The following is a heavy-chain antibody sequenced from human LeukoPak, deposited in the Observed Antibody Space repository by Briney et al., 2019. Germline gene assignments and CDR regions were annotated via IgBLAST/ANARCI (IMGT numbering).Heavy chain of an antibody. V-gene: IGHV3-30-3*01. J-gene: IGHJ4*02. CDR2: ISYDGSNK. D-gene: IGHD3-22*01. CDR1: GFTPSSYA. Sequence: GGSLRLSCAASGFTPSSYAMHLVRRAPGKGLERVAVISYDGSNKYYADSVKGRFTISRDNSKNTLYLQMNSLRAEDTAVYYCARGDYYDSSGPVRWGQGTLVTVSS. CDR3: ARGDYYDSSGPVR.